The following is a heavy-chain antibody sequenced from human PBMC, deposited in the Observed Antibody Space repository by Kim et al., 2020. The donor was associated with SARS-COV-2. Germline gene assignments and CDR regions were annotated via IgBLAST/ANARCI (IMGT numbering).Heavy chain of an antibody. CDR3: ARYIDSSDNWFDP. J-gene: IGHJ5*02. Sequence: SVKVSCKASGGTFSSYAISWVRQAPGQGLEWMGGIIPIFGTANYAQKFQGRVTITADESTSTAYMELSSLRSEDTAVYYCARYIDSSDNWFDPWGQGTLVTVSS. D-gene: IGHD6-6*01. CDR1: GGTFSSYA. CDR2: IIPIFGTA. V-gene: IGHV1-69*13.